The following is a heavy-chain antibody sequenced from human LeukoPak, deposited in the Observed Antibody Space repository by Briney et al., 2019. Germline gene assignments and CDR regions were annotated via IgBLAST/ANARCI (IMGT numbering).Heavy chain of an antibody. CDR1: GFTFSSYA. D-gene: IGHD2/OR15-2a*01. CDR2: ISGSGGST. Sequence: PGGSLRLSCAASGFTFSSYAMSWVRQAPGKGLEWVSAISGSGGSTYYADSVKGRFTISRDNSKNTLYLQMNSLGAEDTAVYYCAKGDPFVDHYYYMDVWGKGTTVTVSS. J-gene: IGHJ6*03. CDR3: AKGDPFVDHYYYMDV. V-gene: IGHV3-23*01.